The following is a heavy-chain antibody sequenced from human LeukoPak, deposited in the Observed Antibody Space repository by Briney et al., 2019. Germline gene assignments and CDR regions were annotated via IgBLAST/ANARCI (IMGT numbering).Heavy chain of an antibody. CDR2: IYYSGST. V-gene: IGHV4-39*07. D-gene: IGHD6-6*01. J-gene: IGHJ4*02. Sequence: SETLSLTCTVSGGSISSSSYYWGWIRQPPGKGLEWIGSIYYSGSTYYNPSLKSRVTISVDTSKNQFSLKLSSVTAADTAVYYCARAPRIAALVVYWGQGTLVTVSS. CDR3: ARAPRIAALVVY. CDR1: GGSISSSSYY.